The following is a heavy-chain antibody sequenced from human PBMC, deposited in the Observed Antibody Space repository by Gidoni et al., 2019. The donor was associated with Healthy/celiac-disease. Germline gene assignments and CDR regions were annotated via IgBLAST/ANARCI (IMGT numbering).Heavy chain of an antibody. CDR3: AREVAVAGRGGYYFDY. CDR2: INPNSGGT. J-gene: IGHJ4*02. Sequence: QVQLVQSGAEVKKPGASVKVSCKASGYTFTGYYMHWVRQAPGQGLKWMGWINPNSGGTNYAQKFQGRVTMTRDTSISTAYMELSRLRSDDTAVYYCAREVAVAGRGGYYFDYWGQGTLVTVSS. CDR1: GYTFTGYY. V-gene: IGHV1-2*02. D-gene: IGHD6-19*01.